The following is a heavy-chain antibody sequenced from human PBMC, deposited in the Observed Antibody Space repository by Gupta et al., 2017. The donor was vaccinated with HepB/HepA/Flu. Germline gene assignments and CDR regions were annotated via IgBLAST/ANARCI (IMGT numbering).Heavy chain of an antibody. J-gene: IGHJ4*02. CDR3: ATGGYYFDY. Sequence: GFTFSNTWMNWVRQAPGKGLEWVGRIKSKPDGGTTDYAAPVKGKFAISRDDSRGTVYLQMNGLITEDTAVYYCATGGYYFDYWGQGTLVTVSS. V-gene: IGHV3-15*01. D-gene: IGHD1-26*01. CDR2: IKSKPDGGTT. CDR1: GFTFSNTW.